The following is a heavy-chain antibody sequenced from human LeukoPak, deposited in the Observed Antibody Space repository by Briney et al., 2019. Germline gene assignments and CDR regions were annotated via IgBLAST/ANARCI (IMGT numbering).Heavy chain of an antibody. J-gene: IGHJ3*02. D-gene: IGHD6-13*01. CDR3: ARDGTIAAAGTGFTNAFDI. Sequence: SETLSLTCTVSGGSISSGGYYWSWIRQHPGKGLEWIGYIYYSGSTYYNPSLKSRVTISVDTSKNQFSLKLSSVTAADTAVYYCARDGTIAAAGTGFTNAFDIWGQGTMVTVSS. CDR1: GGSISSGGYY. CDR2: IYYSGST. V-gene: IGHV4-31*03.